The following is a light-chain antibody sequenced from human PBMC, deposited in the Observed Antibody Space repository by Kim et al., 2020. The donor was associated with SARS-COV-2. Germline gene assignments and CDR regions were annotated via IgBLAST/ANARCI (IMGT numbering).Light chain of an antibody. Sequence: SYELTQPPSVSVAPGKTARITCGGNNIGSKSVHWYQQKPGQAPVLVIYYDSDRPSGIPERFSGSNSGNTATLTISRVEAGDEADYYCQVWESSSDVVFGG. CDR1: NIGSKS. V-gene: IGLV3-21*01. CDR2: YDS. J-gene: IGLJ2*01. CDR3: QVWESSSDVV.